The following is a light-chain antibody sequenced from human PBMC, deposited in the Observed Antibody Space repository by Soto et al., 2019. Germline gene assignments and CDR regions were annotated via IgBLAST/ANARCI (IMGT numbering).Light chain of an antibody. CDR3: QQYNYWPPYT. CDR1: QSVSSN. Sequence: EIVMTQSPVTLSVSPGERATLSCRTSQSVSSNLAWYQQKPGQAPRLLIYGASTRATGIPARFSGSGSGTELTLTISSLQSEDFAVYYCQQYNYWPPYTFGQGTKLEIK. CDR2: GAS. V-gene: IGKV3-15*01. J-gene: IGKJ2*01.